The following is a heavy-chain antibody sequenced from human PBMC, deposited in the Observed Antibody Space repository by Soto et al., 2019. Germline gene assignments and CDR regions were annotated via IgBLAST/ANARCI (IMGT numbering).Heavy chain of an antibody. D-gene: IGHD4-17*01. V-gene: IGHV4-61*01. J-gene: IGHJ4*02. CDR3: ARDGAYGDYLFDY. CDR2: IYYSGST. Sequence: QVQLQESGPGLVKPSETLSLTCTVSGGSVSSGSYYWSWIRQPPGKGLEWIGYIYYSGSTNYNPSLKSRVTISVDTSKNQFSLKLSSVTAADTAVYYCARDGAYGDYLFDYWGQGTLVTVSS. CDR1: GGSVSSGSYY.